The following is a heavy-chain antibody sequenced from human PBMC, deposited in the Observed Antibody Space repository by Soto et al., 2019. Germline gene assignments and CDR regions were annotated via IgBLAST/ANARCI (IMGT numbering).Heavy chain of an antibody. Sequence: PSETLSLTCTVSGGSISSGDYYWSWIRQPPGKGLEWIGYIYYSGSTYYNPSLKSRVTISVDTSKNQFSLKLSSVTAADTAVYYCARGSFCGGGDCFWSDPWGQGTLVTVSS. CDR1: GGSISSGDYY. D-gene: IGHD2-21*02. CDR2: IYYSGST. CDR3: ARGSFCGGGDCFWSDP. J-gene: IGHJ5*02. V-gene: IGHV4-30-4*01.